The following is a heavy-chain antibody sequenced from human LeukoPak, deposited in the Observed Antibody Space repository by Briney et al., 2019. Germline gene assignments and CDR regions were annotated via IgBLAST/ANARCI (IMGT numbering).Heavy chain of an antibody. CDR2: ISGSGDST. J-gene: IGHJ4*02. CDR3: ASERPPGSGDDY. D-gene: IGHD2-21*02. CDR1: GFTFSNYA. Sequence: GGSLRLSCAASGFTFSNYAMRWVRQAPGKGLEWVSGISGSGDSTYYADSVKGRFTISRDNAKNSLYLQMNSLRAEDTAVYYCASERPPGSGDDYWGQGTLVTVSS. V-gene: IGHV3-23*01.